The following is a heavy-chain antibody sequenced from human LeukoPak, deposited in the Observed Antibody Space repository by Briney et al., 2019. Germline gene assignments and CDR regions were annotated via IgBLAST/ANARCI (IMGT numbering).Heavy chain of an antibody. D-gene: IGHD6-6*01. CDR2: IRYDGSNK. CDR3: AKVQSIAPCCSDY. Sequence: GGSLRLSCAASGFTFSSYGMHWVRQAPGKGLEGVALIRYDGSNKYYADSVKGRFTISRDNSKNTLYLQMNSLRAEDTAVYYCAKVQSIAPCCSDYWGQGTLVTVSS. V-gene: IGHV3-30*02. CDR1: GFTFSSYG. J-gene: IGHJ4*02.